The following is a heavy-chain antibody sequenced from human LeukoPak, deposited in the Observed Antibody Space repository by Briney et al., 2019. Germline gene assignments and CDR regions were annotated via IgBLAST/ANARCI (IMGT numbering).Heavy chain of an antibody. J-gene: IGHJ5*02. D-gene: IGHD3-16*01. CDR3: ARASFWESPINWFAP. Sequence: PGRSLRLSCAASGFTFSSYAMRWVRQAPGKGLEWVGWINPKNGGSNYAQKFQGRVTMTRDRSISTAYMELSRLTSDDTVVYYCARASFWESPINWFAPWGQGTLVTVSS. CDR1: GFTFSSYA. CDR2: INPKNGGS. V-gene: IGHV1-2*02.